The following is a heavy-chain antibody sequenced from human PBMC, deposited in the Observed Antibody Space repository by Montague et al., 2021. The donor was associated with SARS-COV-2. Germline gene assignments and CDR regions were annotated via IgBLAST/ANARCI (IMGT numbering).Heavy chain of an antibody. D-gene: IGHD3-3*01. Sequence: SETLSLTCTVSGGSVGSGSYYWSWIRQPPGKGLEWIGYIYYSGXTXYXXXXKXRVTISVDTSKNQFSLKLSSVTAADTAVYYCARDPWHITIFGVVTRYGMDVWGQGTTVTVSS. CDR1: GGSVGSGSYY. CDR3: ARDPWHITIFGVVTRYGMDV. J-gene: IGHJ6*02. V-gene: IGHV4-61*01. CDR2: IYYSGXT.